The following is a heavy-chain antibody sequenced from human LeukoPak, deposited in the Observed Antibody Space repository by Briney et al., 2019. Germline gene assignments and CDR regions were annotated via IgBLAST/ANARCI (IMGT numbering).Heavy chain of an antibody. CDR1: GFAFSSYA. CDR2: ISSNGGSK. Sequence: PGGSLRLSCAASGFAFSSYAMHWVRQAPGKGLEYVSAISSNGGSKYYANSVKGRFTISRDNSKNTLYLQMGSLRAEDRAVYYCARVRLSGSYFFDYWGQGTLVTVSS. V-gene: IGHV3-64*01. J-gene: IGHJ4*02. D-gene: IGHD1-26*01. CDR3: ARVRLSGSYFFDY.